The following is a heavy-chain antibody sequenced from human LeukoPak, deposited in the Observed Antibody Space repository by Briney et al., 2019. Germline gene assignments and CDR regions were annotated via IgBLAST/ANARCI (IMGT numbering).Heavy chain of an antibody. CDR1: GRSFSGYY. V-gene: IGHV4-34*01. J-gene: IGHJ6*03. Sequence: SETLSLTCAVYGRSFSGYYWSWVRQPPGKGLEWMGEXXHSGRTSYNPSLKSRVTISADTSKNQFSLRMTSLTAADTAVYYCARGIRGVIITTNYYNMDVWGPGTTVTVSS. CDR2: XXHSGRT. D-gene: IGHD3-10*01. CDR3: ARGIRGVIITTNYYNMDV.